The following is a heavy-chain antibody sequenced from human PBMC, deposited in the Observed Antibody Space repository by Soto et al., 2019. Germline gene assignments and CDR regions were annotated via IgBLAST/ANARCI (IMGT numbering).Heavy chain of an antibody. CDR2: IQYGGTT. CDR3: ARLGSSGWYQGSYFDY. CDR1: GGSITRNNHF. J-gene: IGHJ4*02. D-gene: IGHD6-19*01. V-gene: IGHV4-39*01. Sequence: QLQLQESGPGLVKASETLSLTCTVSGGSITRNNHFCGWIRQSPGKGLEWIGSIQYGGTTNYNPSLKSRVIMSAETSKNQFSLMMNSVTAADTAVYYCARLGSSGWYQGSYFDYWGQGTLVTVSS.